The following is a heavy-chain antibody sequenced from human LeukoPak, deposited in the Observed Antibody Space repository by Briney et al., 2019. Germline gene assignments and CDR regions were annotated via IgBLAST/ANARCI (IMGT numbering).Heavy chain of an antibody. CDR1: GYSFSNYW. V-gene: IGHV5-51*01. J-gene: IGHJ4*02. D-gene: IGHD6-13*01. CDR2: IYPGDSDT. Sequence: GESLKISCKGSGYSFSNYWIAWVRQMPGKGLEWMGIIYPGDSDTTYSPSFQGQVTISADKSISTAYLQWSSLKASDTAMYYCARVGEQQLVRPFDYWGQGTLVTVSS. CDR3: ARVGEQQLVRPFDY.